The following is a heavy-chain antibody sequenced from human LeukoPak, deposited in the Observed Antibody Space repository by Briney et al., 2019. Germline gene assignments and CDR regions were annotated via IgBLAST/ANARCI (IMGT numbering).Heavy chain of an antibody. V-gene: IGHV3-53*01. D-gene: IGHD2-2*01. CDR1: GFTVSSNY. J-gene: IGHJ4*02. CDR2: IYSGGST. Sequence: GGSLRLSCAASGFTVSSNYMSWVRQAPGKGLEWVSVIYSGGSTYYADSVKGRFTISRDNSKNTLYLQMNSLRAEDTAVYYCTCSSTSFLDYRGQGTLITVSS. CDR3: TCSSTSFLDY.